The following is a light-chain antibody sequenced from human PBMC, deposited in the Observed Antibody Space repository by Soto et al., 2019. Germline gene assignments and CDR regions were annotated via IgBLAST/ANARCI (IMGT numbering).Light chain of an antibody. Sequence: EVVLTQSPATLSLFPGERATLSCRASQSISTNLAWYRQKPGQAPMLLIFDASTRATGCPARFSGSISGTDFTLTISSLEPEDSAVYYCQHRRSWPPGATFGWGTQVKI. CDR2: DAS. CDR1: QSISTN. J-gene: IGKJ4*01. CDR3: QHRRSWPPGAT. V-gene: IGKV3-11*01.